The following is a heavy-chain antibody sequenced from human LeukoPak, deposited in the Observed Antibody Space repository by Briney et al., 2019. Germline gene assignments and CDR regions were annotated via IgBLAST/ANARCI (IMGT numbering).Heavy chain of an antibody. CDR1: GGSISGYY. V-gene: IGHV4-59*01. J-gene: IGHJ5*02. Sequence: SETLSLTCTVSGGSISGYYWSWIRQPPGKGLEWIGYIYYSGSTNYNPSLKSRVTISVDTSKNQFSLKLSSVTAADTAVYYCARGRGRQWLFRFDPWGQGTLVTVSS. D-gene: IGHD6-19*01. CDR3: ARGRGRQWLFRFDP. CDR2: IYYSGST.